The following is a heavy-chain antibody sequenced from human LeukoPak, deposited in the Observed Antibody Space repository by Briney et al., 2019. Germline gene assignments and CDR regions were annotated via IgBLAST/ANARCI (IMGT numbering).Heavy chain of an antibody. CDR2: IYYSGST. J-gene: IGHJ4*02. CDR3: ARGGRRWLQPTSFDY. V-gene: IGHV4-31*03. CDR1: GGSISSGGYY. D-gene: IGHD5-24*01. Sequence: SQTLSLTCTVSGGSISSGGYYWSWIRQHPGKGLEWIGYIYYSGSTYYNPSLKSRVTISVDTSKNQFSLKLSSVTAADTAVYYCARGGRRWLQPTSFDYWGQGTLVTVSS.